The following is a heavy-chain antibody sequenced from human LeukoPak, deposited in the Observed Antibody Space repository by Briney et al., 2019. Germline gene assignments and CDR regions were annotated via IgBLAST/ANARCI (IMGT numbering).Heavy chain of an antibody. Sequence: AGGSLRLSCAASGFTYSSYAMSWVRQAPGKGLEWVSSISGSSDSTYYADSVKGRVTISRDNSKNTMYLQMNSLRAEDTTVYYCAKAGKVVPAANLWFDPWGQGTLVTVSS. CDR2: ISGSSDST. CDR3: AKAGKVVPAANLWFDP. J-gene: IGHJ5*02. CDR1: GFTYSSYA. D-gene: IGHD2-2*01. V-gene: IGHV3-23*01.